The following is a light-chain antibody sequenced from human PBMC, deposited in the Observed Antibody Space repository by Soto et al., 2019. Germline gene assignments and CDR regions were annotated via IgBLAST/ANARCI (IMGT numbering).Light chain of an antibody. V-gene: IGLV7-46*01. Sequence: QAVVTQEPSLTVSPGGTVTLTCGSSTGAVTSGHYPYWFQQKPGQAPRTLIYDTSNKHSWTPARFSGSLLGGKAALTLSGAQPEDEAEYYCLLSYSGARQVIGGGTKVTVL. J-gene: IGLJ2*01. CDR1: TGAVTSGHY. CDR3: LLSYSGARQV. CDR2: DTS.